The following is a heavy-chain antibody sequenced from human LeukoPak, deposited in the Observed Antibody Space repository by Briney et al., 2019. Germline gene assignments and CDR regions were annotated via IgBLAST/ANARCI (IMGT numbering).Heavy chain of an antibody. Sequence: GGSLRLSCAASGFIFGDYYMSRIRQAPGKGLEWVSYIGSYSSPIYYADSVQGRFAISRENAKNLLHLEMNSLRAEDTAVYYCARMGDYSEFDPWGQGTLVTVSS. CDR2: IGSYSSPI. J-gene: IGHJ5*02. V-gene: IGHV3-11*01. D-gene: IGHD3-16*01. CDR3: ARMGDYSEFDP. CDR1: GFIFGDYY.